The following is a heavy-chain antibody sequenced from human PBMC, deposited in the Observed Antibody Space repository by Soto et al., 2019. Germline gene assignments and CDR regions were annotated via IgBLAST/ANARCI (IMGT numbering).Heavy chain of an antibody. CDR2: IFHSGHT. Sequence: QLQLQESGSGLVKPSQTLSLTCAVSGGSISSGTYSWSWIRQPPGEGLEWIGYIFHSGHTYYNPSLESRVTISIDTSKYQFSLKLSSVTAADTAVYYCVSGGDYYDSAGYLTMWGQGTRVTVSS. V-gene: IGHV4-30-2*01. CDR3: VSGGDYYDSAGYLTM. CDR1: GGSISSGTYS. D-gene: IGHD3-22*01. J-gene: IGHJ3*01.